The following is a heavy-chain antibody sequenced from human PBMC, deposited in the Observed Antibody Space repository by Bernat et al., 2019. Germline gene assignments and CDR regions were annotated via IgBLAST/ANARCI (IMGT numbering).Heavy chain of an antibody. J-gene: IGHJ1*01. CDR2: ISGSGGST. Sequence: EVQLVESGGGLVKPGGSLRLSCAASGFTFSSYAMSWVRQAPGKGLEWVSAISGSGGSTYYADSVKGRFTISRDNSKNTLYLQMNSLRAEDTAVYYCAKVGSIAVAGTLEYFQHWGQGTLVTVSS. CDR3: AKVGSIAVAGTLEYFQH. D-gene: IGHD6-19*01. CDR1: GFTFSSYA. V-gene: IGHV3-23*04.